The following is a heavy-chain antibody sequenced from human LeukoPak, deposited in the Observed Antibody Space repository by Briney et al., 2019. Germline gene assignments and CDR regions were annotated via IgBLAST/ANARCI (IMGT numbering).Heavy chain of an antibody. V-gene: IGHV4-38-2*02. J-gene: IGHJ4*02. Sequence: SGTLSLTCAVSGYSISSGYYWGWIRQPPGKGLEWIGSIYHSGSTYYNPSLKSRVTISVDTSKNQFSLKLSSVTAADTAVYYCAREVAAAGREVDYWGQGTLVTVSS. D-gene: IGHD6-13*01. CDR3: AREVAAAGREVDY. CDR2: IYHSGST. CDR1: GYSISSGYY.